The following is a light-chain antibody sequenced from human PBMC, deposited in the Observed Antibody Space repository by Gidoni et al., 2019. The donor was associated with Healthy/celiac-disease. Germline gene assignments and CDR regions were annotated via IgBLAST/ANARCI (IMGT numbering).Light chain of an antibody. CDR2: QDS. CDR1: KLGDKY. J-gene: IGLJ2*01. Sequence: YELTPPPSVSVSPGQTASITCSGDKLGDKYACWYQQKPGQSPVLVISQDSKRPSGIPERFAGSNSGNTATLTISGTQAMDEADYYCQAWDSSLVVFGGGTKLTVL. CDR3: QAWDSSLVV. V-gene: IGLV3-1*01.